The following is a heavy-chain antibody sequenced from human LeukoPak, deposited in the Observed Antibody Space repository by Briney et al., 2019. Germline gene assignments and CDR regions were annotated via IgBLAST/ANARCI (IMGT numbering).Heavy chain of an antibody. J-gene: IGHJ4*02. CDR2: IRYDGSNK. V-gene: IGHV3-30*02. D-gene: IGHD3-10*01. Sequence: GGSLRLSCAASGFTFSSYGMHWVRQAPGKGLEWVAFIRYDGSNKYYANSVKGRFTISRDNSKNTLYLQMNSLRAEDTAVYYCAGGRSVLGRSYYYGSGSPYPLDYWGQGTLVTVSS. CDR1: GFTFSSYG. CDR3: AGGRSVLGRSYYYGSGSPYPLDY.